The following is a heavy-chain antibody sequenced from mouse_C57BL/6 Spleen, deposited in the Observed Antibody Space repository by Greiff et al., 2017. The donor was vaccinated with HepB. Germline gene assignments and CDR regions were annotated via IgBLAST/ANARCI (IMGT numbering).Heavy chain of an antibody. CDR1: GFTFSSYA. V-gene: IGHV5-4*01. CDR3: ARERDGIAWFAY. J-gene: IGHJ3*01. D-gene: IGHD2-1*01. Sequence: EVHLVESGGGLVKPGGSLKLSCAASGFTFSSYAMSWVRQTPEKRLEWVATISDGGSYTYYPDNVKGRFTISRDNAKNNLYLQMSHLKSEDTAMYYCARERDGIAWFAYWGQGTLVTVSA. CDR2: ISDGGSYT.